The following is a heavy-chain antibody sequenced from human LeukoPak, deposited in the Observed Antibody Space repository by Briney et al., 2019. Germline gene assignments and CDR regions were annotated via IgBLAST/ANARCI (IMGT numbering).Heavy chain of an antibody. CDR3: ARQVIALYWYFDL. D-gene: IGHD2-21*01. Sequence: SETLSLTCAVSGYSINSGYCWGWIRQPPGKGLEWIGGIDHSGNTHYNPSLKNRVTISVDTSKNDFSLKLSSVTAADTAVYYCARQVIALYWYFDLWGRGTLVTVSS. V-gene: IGHV4-38-2*01. J-gene: IGHJ2*01. CDR2: IDHSGNT. CDR1: GYSINSGYC.